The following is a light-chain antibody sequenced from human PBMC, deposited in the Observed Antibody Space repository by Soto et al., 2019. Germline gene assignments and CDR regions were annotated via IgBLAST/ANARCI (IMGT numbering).Light chain of an antibody. J-gene: IGKJ4*01. CDR1: PILLHPDGKTY. CDR2: EVF. Sequence: DVVMTQTPLSLSVTPGQPASISCKSSPILLHPDGKTYLYWYLQKPGHPPQLLIYEVFNRFSGVPDRVSGSGSGTDFTLQISRVEAEDVGTYYCMQTIQPRLTFGGGTKVEI. V-gene: IGKV2D-29*01. CDR3: MQTIQPRLT.